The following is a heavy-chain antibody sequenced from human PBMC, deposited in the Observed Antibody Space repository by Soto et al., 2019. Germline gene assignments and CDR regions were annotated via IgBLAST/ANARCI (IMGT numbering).Heavy chain of an antibody. J-gene: IGHJ4*02. CDR3: ARVSIAVAGIAYYFDY. CDR1: GFSFSSCA. D-gene: IGHD6-19*01. Sequence: QVQLVESGGGVVQPGRSLRLSCAASGFSFSSCAMHWVRQAPGTGLEWVAVVSHDGRNKYYADSVKGRVTSSRDNSINTVYLQMSSRRAEDTAVYYCARVSIAVAGIAYYFDYWGKGTLVTVSS. V-gene: IGHV3-30*04. CDR2: VSHDGRNK.